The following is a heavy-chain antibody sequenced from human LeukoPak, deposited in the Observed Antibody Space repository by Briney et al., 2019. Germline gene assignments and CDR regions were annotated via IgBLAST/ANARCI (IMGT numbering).Heavy chain of an antibody. CDR2: IRSKANHYAT. V-gene: IGHV3-73*01. CDR1: GFTFSGSA. Sequence: GGSLRLSCAASGFTFSGSAMHWVRQASGKGLEWVGRIRSKANHYATAYAASVKGRFTVSRDDSKNTAYLQMNSLRAEDTAVYYCAKWGGYYHASFDYWGQGTLVTVSS. J-gene: IGHJ4*02. D-gene: IGHD3-3*01. CDR3: AKWGGYYHASFDY.